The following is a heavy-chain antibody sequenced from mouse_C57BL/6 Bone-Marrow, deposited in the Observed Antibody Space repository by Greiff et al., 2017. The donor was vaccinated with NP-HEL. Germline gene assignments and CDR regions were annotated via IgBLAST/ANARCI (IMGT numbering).Heavy chain of an antibody. CDR3: AKRVIYYDYGEVYFDY. CDR1: GYSFTDYN. J-gene: IGHJ2*01. V-gene: IGHV1-39*01. D-gene: IGHD2-4*01. CDR2: INPNYGTT. Sequence: VQLQQSGPELVKPGASVKISCKASGYSFTDYNMNWVKQSNGKSLEWIGVINPNYGTTSYNQKFKGKATLTVDQSSSTAYMQFNSLTSEDSAVYYCAKRVIYYDYGEVYFDYWGQGTTLTVSS.